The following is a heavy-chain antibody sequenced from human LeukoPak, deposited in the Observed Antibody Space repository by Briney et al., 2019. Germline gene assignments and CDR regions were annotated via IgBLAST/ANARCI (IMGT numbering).Heavy chain of an antibody. V-gene: IGHV3-7*01. CDR2: IKQDGSEK. CDR3: ARGLFSKGY. D-gene: IGHD2/OR15-2a*01. J-gene: IGHJ4*02. Sequence: GGSLRLSCAASGFTFSTSWMTWVRQAPGKGLEWVANIKQDGSEKYYVDSVKGRFTISRDNAKKSLYLQMNSLRAEDTVVYYCARGLFSKGYWGQGTLVTVSS. CDR1: GFTFSTSW.